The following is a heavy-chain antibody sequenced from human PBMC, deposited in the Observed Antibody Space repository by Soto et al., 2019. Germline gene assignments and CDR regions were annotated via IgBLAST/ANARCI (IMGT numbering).Heavy chain of an antibody. CDR3: ARDQQWLVRFYSHF. D-gene: IGHD6-19*01. CDR2: IWYDGSNK. Sequence: GGSLRLSCAASGFTFSSYGMHCVRQAPGKGLEWVAVIWYDGSNKYYADSVKGRFTISRDNSKNTLYLQMNSLRAEDTAVYYCARDQQWLVRFYSHFWGQATLVTVSS. CDR1: GFTFSSYG. V-gene: IGHV3-33*01. J-gene: IGHJ4*02.